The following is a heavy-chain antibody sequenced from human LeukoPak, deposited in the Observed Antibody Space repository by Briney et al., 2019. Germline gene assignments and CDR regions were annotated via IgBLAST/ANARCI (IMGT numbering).Heavy chain of an antibody. V-gene: IGHV3-23*01. CDR3: AKDSYDSSGSRYDF. D-gene: IGHD3-22*01. CDR1: GFTFNNYA. Sequence: GGSLRLSCAASGFTFNNYAMTWVRQAPGKGLEWVSVISGSGGSTYYADSVKGRFSISRDNSKNTLYLQMNSLRAEDTAVYYCAKDSYDSSGSRYDFWGQGTLVTVSS. CDR2: ISGSGGST. J-gene: IGHJ4*02.